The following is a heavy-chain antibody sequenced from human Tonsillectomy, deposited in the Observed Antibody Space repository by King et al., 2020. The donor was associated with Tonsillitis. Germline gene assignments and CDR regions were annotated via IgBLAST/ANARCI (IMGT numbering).Heavy chain of an antibody. CDR3: ARYCSGGSCYSRVTASFDY. V-gene: IGHV1-18*04. Sequence: QLVQSGAEVKKPGASVKLSCKASGYTFTSYGISWVRQAPGQGLEWMGWISAYNGNTNYAQKLQGRVTMTTDTSTSTAYMELRSLRSDDTAVYYCARYCSGGSCYSRVTASFDYWGQGTLVTVSS. J-gene: IGHJ4*02. D-gene: IGHD2-15*01. CDR1: GYTFTSYG. CDR2: ISAYNGNT.